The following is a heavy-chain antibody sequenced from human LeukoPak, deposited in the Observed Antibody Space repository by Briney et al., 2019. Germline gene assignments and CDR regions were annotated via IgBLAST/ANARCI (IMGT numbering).Heavy chain of an antibody. D-gene: IGHD3/OR15-3a*01. Sequence: SKTLSLTCTVSGGSISSHYWSWIRQPPGKGLEWIGYIYYSGSTNYNPSLKSRVTISVDTSRNQFSLKLSSVTAADSAVYYCARRTGYLNYYYYYYMDVWGNGTTVTVSS. CDR2: IYYSGST. J-gene: IGHJ6*03. CDR1: GGSISSHY. CDR3: ARRTGYLNYYYYYYMDV. V-gene: IGHV4-59*11.